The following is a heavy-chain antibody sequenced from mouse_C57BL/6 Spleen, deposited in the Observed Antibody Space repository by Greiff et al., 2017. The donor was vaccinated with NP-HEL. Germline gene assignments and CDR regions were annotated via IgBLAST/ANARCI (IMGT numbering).Heavy chain of an antibody. D-gene: IGHD1-1*02. Sequence: VQLQESGAELVKPGASVKISCKASGYAFSSYWMNWVKQRPGKGLEWIGQIYPGDGDTNYNGKFKGKATLTADKSSSTAYMQLSSLTSEDSAVYLCARGVVYWYFDVWGTGTTVTVSS. J-gene: IGHJ1*03. CDR2: IYPGDGDT. V-gene: IGHV1-80*01. CDR3: ARGVVYWYFDV. CDR1: GYAFSSYW.